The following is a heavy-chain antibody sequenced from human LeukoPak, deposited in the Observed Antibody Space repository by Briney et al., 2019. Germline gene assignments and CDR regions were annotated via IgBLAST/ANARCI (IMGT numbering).Heavy chain of an antibody. CDR2: INSDGSST. V-gene: IGHV3-74*01. CDR1: DFTFSTYW. CDR3: ARDRSGPDY. Sequence: PGGSLRLSCAASDFTFSTYWMHWVRQAPGQGLVWVARINSDGSSTAYAGSVKGRFTISRDNAKNTLYLQMNSLRAEDTAVYYCARDRSGPDYWGQGTLVTVSS. J-gene: IGHJ4*02.